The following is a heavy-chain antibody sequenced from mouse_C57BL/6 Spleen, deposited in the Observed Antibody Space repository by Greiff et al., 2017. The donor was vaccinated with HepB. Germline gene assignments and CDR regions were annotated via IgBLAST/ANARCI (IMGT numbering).Heavy chain of an antibody. D-gene: IGHD1-1*01. CDR2: INPSSGYT. CDR3: ASYYGSSPYYAMDY. CDR1: GYTFTSYT. V-gene: IGHV1-4*01. J-gene: IGHJ4*01. Sequence: VQLQQSGAELARPGASVKMSCKASGYTFTSYTMHWVKQRPGQGLEWIGYINPSSGYTKYNQKFKDKATLTADKSSSTAYMQLSSLTSEDSAVYYCASYYGSSPYYAMDYWGQGTSVTVSS.